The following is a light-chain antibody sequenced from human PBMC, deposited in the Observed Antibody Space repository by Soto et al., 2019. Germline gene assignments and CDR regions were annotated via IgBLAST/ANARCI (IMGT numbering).Light chain of an antibody. CDR3: QQSRTTPWT. J-gene: IGKJ2*01. CDR1: QSVGRF. V-gene: IGKV1-39*01. Sequence: DIQMTQSPSSLSASVGDRVIITCRASQSVGRFLNWYQQKQGKAPKFLRGGVPSRFSVGGSGTEFTLIISSLQPEDSATYDCQQSRTTPWTFGQGTNLEI.